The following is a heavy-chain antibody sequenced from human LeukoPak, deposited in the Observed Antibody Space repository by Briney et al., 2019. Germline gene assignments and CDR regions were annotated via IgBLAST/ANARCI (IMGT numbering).Heavy chain of an antibody. V-gene: IGHV1-69*13. CDR1: GYTFTGYY. J-gene: IGHJ5*02. CDR2: IIPIFGTA. CDR3: AGGQTTPSYNWFDP. Sequence: SVKVSCKASGYTFTGYYMHWVRQAPGQGLEWMGGIIPIFGTANYAQKFQGRVTITADESTSTAYMELSSLRSEDTAVYYCAGGQTTPSYNWFDPWGQGTLVTVSS. D-gene: IGHD1-14*01.